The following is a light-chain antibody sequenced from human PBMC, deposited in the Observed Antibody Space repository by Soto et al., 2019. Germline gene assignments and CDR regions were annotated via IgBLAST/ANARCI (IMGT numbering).Light chain of an antibody. CDR2: SND. CDR1: RSSIGSNT. J-gene: IGLJ2*01. CDR3: AAWDDSLLGVV. V-gene: IGLV1-44*01. Sequence: QSVLTQPPSASGTPGQTVTISCSGTRSSIGSNTVNWYQQFPGTAPKLLIYSNDLWPSGVPDRISGSKSGTSASLAISGLQSEDEADYYCAAWDDSLLGVVFGGGTKLTVL.